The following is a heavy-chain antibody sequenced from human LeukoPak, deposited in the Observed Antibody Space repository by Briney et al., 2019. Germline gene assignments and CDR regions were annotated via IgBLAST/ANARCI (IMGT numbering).Heavy chain of an antibody. CDR1: GFTFSSHE. CDR3: AGTATYGYFDY. V-gene: IGHV3-48*03. D-gene: IGHD1-26*01. J-gene: IGHJ4*02. Sequence: GSLRLSCAVSGFTFSSHEMNWVRQAPGKGLEWITYISSSGSTIYYADSVNGRFTISRNNAKNSLYLQINILTADTTAVYYFAGTATYGYFDYWGQGTLVTVSS. CDR2: ISSSGSTI.